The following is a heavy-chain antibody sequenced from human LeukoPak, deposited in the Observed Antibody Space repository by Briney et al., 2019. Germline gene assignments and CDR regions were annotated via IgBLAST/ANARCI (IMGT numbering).Heavy chain of an antibody. CDR1: GYTFTSYG. V-gene: IGHV1-46*01. CDR3: AKDGNWNNVPGAYYYMDV. CDR2: INPESGNT. J-gene: IGHJ6*03. Sequence: ASVKVSCKASGYTFTSYGISWVRQAPGQGLEWMGIINPESGNTAYAQKFQGRITMTGDTSTSTVYMELSSLRSEDTAMYYCAKDGNWNNVPGAYYYMDVWGKGTTVAVSS. D-gene: IGHD1/OR15-1a*01.